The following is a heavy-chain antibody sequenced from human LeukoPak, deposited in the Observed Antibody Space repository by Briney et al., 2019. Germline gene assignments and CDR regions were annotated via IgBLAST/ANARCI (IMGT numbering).Heavy chain of an antibody. CDR2: IYYSGST. D-gene: IGHD6-19*01. Sequence: PSKTLSLTCTVSGGSISSGSYYWSWIRQPPGKGLEWIGYIYYSGSTNYNPSLKSRVTISVDTSKNQFSLKLSSVTAADTAVYYCARQYSSGWSRVPDAFDIWGQGTMVTVSS. J-gene: IGHJ3*02. V-gene: IGHV4-61*01. CDR1: GGSISSGSYY. CDR3: ARQYSSGWSRVPDAFDI.